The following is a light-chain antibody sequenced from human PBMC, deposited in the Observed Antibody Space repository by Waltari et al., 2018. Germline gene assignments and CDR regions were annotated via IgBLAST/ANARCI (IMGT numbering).Light chain of an antibody. CDR3: QQYDASPPMYT. V-gene: IGKV3-20*01. J-gene: IGKJ2*01. CDR1: PRVSTTF. Sequence: EIVLTQSPGTLSLSPGERATLSCRTSPRVSTTFLSWYQPKPGQAPRLLIYGAYNRATGIPDRFSGSGSGTDFTLTISRLEPEDFAVFYCQQYDASPPMYTFGQGTKLEIK. CDR2: GAY.